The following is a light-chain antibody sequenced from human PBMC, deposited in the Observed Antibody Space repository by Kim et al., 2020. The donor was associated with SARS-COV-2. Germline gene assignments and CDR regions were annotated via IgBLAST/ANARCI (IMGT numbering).Light chain of an antibody. CDR1: QDIYDG. V-gene: IGKV1D-13*01. CDR3: QQYNNYPIT. J-gene: IGKJ5*01. CDR2: DAS. Sequence: AIQLTQSPSSLSASVGDSVTLACRASQDIYDGLAWYQKKQGKPPKLLIFDASSVETGVPPRFSGTGSGTDFTLSINSLQTEDIATYYCQQYNNYPITFGQGTRLEI.